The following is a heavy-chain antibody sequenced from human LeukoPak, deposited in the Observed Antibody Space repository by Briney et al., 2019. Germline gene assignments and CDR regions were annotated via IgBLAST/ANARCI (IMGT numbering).Heavy chain of an antibody. J-gene: IGHJ5*02. CDR3: AKPISGGLAVTADWFDP. CDR1: GFAFNFFA. CDR2: INANAGST. V-gene: IGHV3-23*01. Sequence: GGSLGLSCAASGFAFNFFAMSWVRQVPGKGLEWISTINANAGSTYYADSVKGRFTISRDNSKNTLYLHLTSLRVEDTAVYYCAKPISGGLAVTADWFDPWGQGTLVTVSS. D-gene: IGHD6-19*01.